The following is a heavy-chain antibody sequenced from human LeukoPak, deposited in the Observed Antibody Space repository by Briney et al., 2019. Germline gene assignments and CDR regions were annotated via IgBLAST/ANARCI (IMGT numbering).Heavy chain of an antibody. CDR3: AREGGD. D-gene: IGHD3-16*01. J-gene: IGHJ4*02. CDR1: GGYISSGGYD. V-gene: IGHV4-31*03. CDR2: IYYSGST. Sequence: SETLSLTCTVSGGYISSGGYDWSWIRQHPGKGLEWIGYIYYSGSTYYNPSITSRVTISVDTPKNQFSLKLSPVTAASTAVDYSAREGGDWGQGTLVTVSS.